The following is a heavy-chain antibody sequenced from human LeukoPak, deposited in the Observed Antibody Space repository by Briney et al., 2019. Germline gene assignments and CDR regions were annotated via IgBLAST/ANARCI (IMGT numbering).Heavy chain of an antibody. Sequence: GGSLRLSCAASGFNFNTYAMNWVRQAPGKGLEWISYISSSSSTIYYADSVKGRFSISRDNAKNSVYLEMNSAGDENTAVYYCTRVGGYQLPKFDYWGRGTLVTVSS. D-gene: IGHD2-2*01. V-gene: IGHV3-48*02. CDR3: TRVGGYQLPKFDY. CDR1: GFNFNTYA. J-gene: IGHJ4*02. CDR2: ISSSSSTI.